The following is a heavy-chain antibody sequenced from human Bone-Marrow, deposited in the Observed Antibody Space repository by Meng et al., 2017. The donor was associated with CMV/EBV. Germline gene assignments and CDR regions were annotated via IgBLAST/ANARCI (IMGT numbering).Heavy chain of an antibody. J-gene: IGHJ4*02. CDR2: ISSSSSYI. V-gene: IGHV3-21*01. CDR1: GFTFSSYS. CDR3: ARDWEGYSSSPIY. Sequence: GGSLRLSCAASGFTFSSYSMKWVRQAPGKGLEWVSSISSSSSYIYYADSVKGRFTISRDNSKNTLYLQMNSLRAEDTAVYYCARDWEGYSSSPIYWGQGTLVTVSS. D-gene: IGHD6-6*01.